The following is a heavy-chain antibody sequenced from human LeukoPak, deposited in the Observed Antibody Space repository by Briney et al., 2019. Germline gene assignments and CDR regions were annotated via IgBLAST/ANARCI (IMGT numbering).Heavy chain of an antibody. V-gene: IGHV3-23*01. J-gene: IGHJ4*02. Sequence: GGSLRLSCAVSGITLNNYGMSWVRQAQGKGLEWVAGISDSGGRTNNADSVKGRLTISRDNPKNTLYLQMNSLRAEDTAVYFCAKRGVVIRVILVGFHKEAYYFDSWGQGALVTVSS. CDR3: AKRGVVIRVILVGFHKEAYYFDS. D-gene: IGHD3-22*01. CDR1: GITLNNYG. CDR2: ISDSGGRT.